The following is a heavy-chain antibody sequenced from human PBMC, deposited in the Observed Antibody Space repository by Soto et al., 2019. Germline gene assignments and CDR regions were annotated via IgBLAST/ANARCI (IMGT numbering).Heavy chain of an antibody. CDR3: ARSRELWFGEMGYYGMDV. V-gene: IGHV1-69*12. J-gene: IGHJ6*02. CDR1: GGTFSSYA. CDR2: IIPIFGTA. Sequence: QVQLVQSGAEVKKPGSSVKGSCKASGGTFSSYAISWVRQAPGQGLEWMGGIIPIFGTANYAQKFQGRVTITADESTSTAYMELSSLRSEDTAVYYCARSRELWFGEMGYYGMDVWGQGTTVTVSS. D-gene: IGHD3-10*01.